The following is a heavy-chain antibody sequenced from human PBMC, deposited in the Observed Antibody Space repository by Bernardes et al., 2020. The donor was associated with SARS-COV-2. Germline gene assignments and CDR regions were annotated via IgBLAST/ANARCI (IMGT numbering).Heavy chain of an antibody. CDR3: AREYSSSWYDQYYYYGMDV. D-gene: IGHD6-13*01. CDR2: INSDGSST. CDR1: GFTFSSYW. J-gene: IGHJ6*02. Sequence: GGSLRLSCAASGFTFSSYWMHWVRQAPGKGLVWVSRINSDGSSTSYADSVKGRFTISRDNAKNTLYLQMNSLRAEDTAVYYCAREYSSSWYDQYYYYGMDVWGQGTTVTVSS. V-gene: IGHV3-74*01.